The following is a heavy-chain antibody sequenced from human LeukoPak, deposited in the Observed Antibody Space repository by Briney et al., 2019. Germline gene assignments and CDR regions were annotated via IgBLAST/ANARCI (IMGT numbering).Heavy chain of an antibody. CDR2: ISSSGSTI. D-gene: IGHD3-22*01. Sequence: GGSLRLSCAASGFTFSDYYMSWIRQAPGKGLELVSYISSSGSTIYYADSVKGRFTISRDNAKNSLYLQMNSLRAEDTAVYYCARGDSSGYHNWFDPWGQGTLLTVSS. CDR3: ARGDSSGYHNWFDP. V-gene: IGHV3-11*01. CDR1: GFTFSDYY. J-gene: IGHJ5*02.